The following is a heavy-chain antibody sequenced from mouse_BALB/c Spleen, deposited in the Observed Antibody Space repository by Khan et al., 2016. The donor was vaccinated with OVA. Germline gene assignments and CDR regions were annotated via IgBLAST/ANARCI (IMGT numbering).Heavy chain of an antibody. J-gene: IGHJ3*01. CDR2: IIYTGYT. CDR3: ARTTYRYAFVY. CDR1: GDSITSGY. V-gene: IGHV3-8*02. Sequence: VQLKQSGPSLVKPSQTLSLTCSVTGDSITSGYWNWIRKFPGNKLEYMGYIIYTGYTYYNPSLKSRISITRHTSKNQYYLQLNSVTDEDTATYYCARTTYRYAFVYWGQGTLVTVSA. D-gene: IGHD2-14*01.